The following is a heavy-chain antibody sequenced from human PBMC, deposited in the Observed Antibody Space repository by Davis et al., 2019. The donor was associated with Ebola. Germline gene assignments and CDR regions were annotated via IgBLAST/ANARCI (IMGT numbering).Heavy chain of an antibody. D-gene: IGHD5-18*01. CDR1: GGSISSGDYY. CDR2: INHSGST. J-gene: IGHJ6*02. V-gene: IGHV4-39*07. CDR3: ARLVPGYGLYYYGMDV. Sequence: SETLSLTCTVSGGSISSGDYYWSWIRQPPGKGLEWIGEINHSGSTNYNPSLKSRVTISVDTSKNQFSLKLSSVTAADTAVYYCARLVPGYGLYYYGMDVWGQGTTVTVSS.